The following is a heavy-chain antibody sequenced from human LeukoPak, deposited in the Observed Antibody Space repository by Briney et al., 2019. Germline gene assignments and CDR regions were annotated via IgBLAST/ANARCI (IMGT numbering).Heavy chain of an antibody. V-gene: IGHV4-39*07. J-gene: IGHJ6*03. D-gene: IGHD2/OR15-2a*01. CDR3: ARTTFSKTYYVDV. CDR2: IDYSGST. CDR1: GSSISSSSHY. Sequence: SETLSLTCTVSGSSISSSSHYWGWIRQPPGKGLEWIGSIDYSGSTYYNPSLKTRVSISADTSKNQFSLKLSSVTAADTAVYHCARTTFSKTYYVDVWGKGTTVTV.